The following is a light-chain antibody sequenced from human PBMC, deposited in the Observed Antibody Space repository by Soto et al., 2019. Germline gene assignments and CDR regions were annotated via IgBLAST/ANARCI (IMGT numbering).Light chain of an antibody. J-gene: IGKJ3*01. V-gene: IGKV3-20*01. CDR1: QSVSSRY. CDR2: GAS. CDR3: QQYGNSPRFN. Sequence: EIVLTQSPGTLSLSPGERATLSCRASQSVSSRYLAWYQQKPGQAPRLLIYGASNRATGIPDRFSGSGSGTGFTLTISSPEAEDCAVYYCQQYGNSPRFNFGPGTKVYIK.